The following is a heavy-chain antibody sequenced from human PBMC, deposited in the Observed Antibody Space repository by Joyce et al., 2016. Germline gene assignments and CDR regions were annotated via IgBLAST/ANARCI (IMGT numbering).Heavy chain of an antibody. CDR2: IKADGSEK. J-gene: IGHJ4*02. CDR1: GFTFRKYY. D-gene: IGHD3-3*01. Sequence: LVQPGGSLRLSCVSSGFTFRKYYMGWIRQAPGKGPEWVANIKADGSEKSYVGSVEGRFTISRDNAKNSLYLQINSLRAEDTAVYYCAREYFWRYDYWGQGTLVTVSS. V-gene: IGHV3-7*01. CDR3: AREYFWRYDY.